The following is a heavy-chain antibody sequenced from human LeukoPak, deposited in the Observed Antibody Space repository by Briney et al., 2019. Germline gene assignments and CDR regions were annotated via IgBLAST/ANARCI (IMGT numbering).Heavy chain of an antibody. V-gene: IGHV4-30-2*01. D-gene: IGHD3-22*01. Sequence: PSGTLSLTCAVSGGSISSGGYSWSWIRQPPGKGLEWIGYIYHSGSTYYNPSLKSRVTISVDKSKNQFSLKLSSVTAADTAVYYCARVAYDSSGYTFDYWGQGTLVTVSS. CDR2: IYHSGST. CDR1: GGSISSGGYS. CDR3: ARVAYDSSGYTFDY. J-gene: IGHJ4*02.